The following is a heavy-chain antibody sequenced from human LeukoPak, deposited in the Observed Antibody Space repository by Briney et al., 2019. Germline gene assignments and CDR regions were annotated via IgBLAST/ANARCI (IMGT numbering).Heavy chain of an antibody. Sequence: SETLSLTCTVSGGPISSYYWSWIRQPPGKGLEWIGYIYYSGSINYNPPLKSRVTISVDTSKNQFSLKLSSVTAADTAVYYCARGYCSSTSCYRQVGYWGQGTLVTVSS. D-gene: IGHD2-2*02. CDR3: ARGYCSSTSCYRQVGY. J-gene: IGHJ4*02. V-gene: IGHV4-59*01. CDR2: IYYSGSI. CDR1: GGPISSYY.